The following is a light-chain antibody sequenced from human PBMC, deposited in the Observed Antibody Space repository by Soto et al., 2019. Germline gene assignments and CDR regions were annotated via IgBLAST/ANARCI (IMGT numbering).Light chain of an antibody. CDR3: QQYDTFPRT. Sequence: IPVTMSPSTLSASVEDRLVIPCRASQNINKWLAWYQQKPGKAPKFLIYDASTLETGVPSRFSGSGSGTEFTLTISSLQPDDFATFYCQQYDTFPRTFGQGTKVDVK. J-gene: IGKJ1*01. CDR1: QNINKW. CDR2: DAS. V-gene: IGKV1-5*01.